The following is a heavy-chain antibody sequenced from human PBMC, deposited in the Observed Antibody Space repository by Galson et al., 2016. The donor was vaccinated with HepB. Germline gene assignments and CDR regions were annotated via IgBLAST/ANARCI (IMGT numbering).Heavy chain of an antibody. Sequence: ETLSLTCTVSGGSISSSTYYWGWIRQPPGRGLEWIGNIYYSGSTYYNPSLKSRVTISVDTSKNQFSLKLSSVTAADTAVYYCARHEGHFDSVWGSLPKITGGSIQHWGQGTLVTVSS. V-gene: IGHV4-39*01. CDR3: ARHEGHFDSVWGSLPKITGGSIQH. D-gene: IGHD3-16*01. J-gene: IGHJ1*01. CDR2: IYYSGST. CDR1: GGSISSSTYY.